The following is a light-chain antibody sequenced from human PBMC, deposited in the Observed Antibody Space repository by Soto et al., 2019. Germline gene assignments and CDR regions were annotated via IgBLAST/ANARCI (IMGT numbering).Light chain of an antibody. V-gene: IGKV3-11*01. Sequence: EIVLTQSPATLSLSPGERATLSCRASQSVSSYLAWYQQKPGQAPRLLIYDASNRATGIPGRFSGSGSGTDFTLTISSLEPEDFAVYYCQQRGNLSYTFGQGTNLEIK. CDR2: DAS. CDR3: QQRGNLSYT. CDR1: QSVSSY. J-gene: IGKJ2*01.